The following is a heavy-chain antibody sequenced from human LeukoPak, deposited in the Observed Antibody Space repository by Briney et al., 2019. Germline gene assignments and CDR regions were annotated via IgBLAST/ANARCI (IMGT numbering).Heavy chain of an antibody. Sequence: PGGSLRLSCAASGFTFSSYSMNWVRQAPGKGLEWVSSISSSSSYIYYADSVKGRFTISGDNAKNSLYLQMNSLRAEDTAVYYCASYGDYNDAFNIWGQGTMVTVSS. CDR3: ASYGDYNDAFNI. CDR2: ISSSSSYI. D-gene: IGHD4-17*01. J-gene: IGHJ3*02. CDR1: GFTFSSYS. V-gene: IGHV3-21*01.